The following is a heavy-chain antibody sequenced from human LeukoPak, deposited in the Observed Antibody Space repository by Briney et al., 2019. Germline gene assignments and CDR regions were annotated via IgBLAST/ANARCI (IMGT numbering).Heavy chain of an antibody. CDR1: GFTFSSYA. J-gene: IGHJ4*02. V-gene: IGHV3-23*01. Sequence: GGSLRLSCAASGFTFSSYAMSWVRQAPGKGLEWVSAISGSGGSTYYADSVKGRFTISRDNSKNTLYLQMNSLSAEDTAVYYCAKDLGSPYTTGWWAFDYWGQGTLVTVSS. D-gene: IGHD6-19*01. CDR3: AKDLGSPYTTGWWAFDY. CDR2: ISGSGGST.